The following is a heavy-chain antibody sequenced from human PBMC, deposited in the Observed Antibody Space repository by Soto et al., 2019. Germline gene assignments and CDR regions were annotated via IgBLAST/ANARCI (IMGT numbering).Heavy chain of an antibody. Sequence: QITLKESGPTLVKPTQTLTLTCTFSGFSLSTSGVNVGWIRQPPGKALEWLALIYWDDDKRYSPSLKSRLTITTDTSKNQVVLSMANKDPVVTPTYYCAPRPGVSYCERLDAWRQGTLATVSS. D-gene: IGHD1-26*01. CDR1: GFSLSTSGVN. V-gene: IGHV2-5*02. CDR3: APRPGVSYCERLDA. J-gene: IGHJ5*02. CDR2: IYWDDDK.